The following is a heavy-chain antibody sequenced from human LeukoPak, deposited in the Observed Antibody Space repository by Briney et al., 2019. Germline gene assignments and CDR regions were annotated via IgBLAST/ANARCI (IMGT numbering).Heavy chain of an antibody. Sequence: GGSLRPSCVASGFTSDDYAMHWVRHATGKGLEWVSGISWNSDNIGYADSVKGRFTISRDNGKNSLYLQMNSLRGEDTALYYCAKDRGYTYGYGFDSWGQGTLGTVSS. D-gene: IGHD5-18*01. CDR1: GFTSDDYA. J-gene: IGHJ4*02. CDR2: ISWNSDNI. V-gene: IGHV3-9*02. CDR3: AKDRGYTYGYGFDS.